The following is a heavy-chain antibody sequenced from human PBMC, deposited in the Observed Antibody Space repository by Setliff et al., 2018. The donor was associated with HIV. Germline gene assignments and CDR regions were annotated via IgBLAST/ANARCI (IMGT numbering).Heavy chain of an antibody. CDR2: ILYSGST. Sequence: SETLSLTCTVSGGSISTYYWNWIRQPPGRGPEWIGYILYSGSTNYNPSLKSRVTISVGTSKNQFSLNLSSVTAADTAVYYCASSVAGSGPNWFDPWGQGTLVTVSS. CDR1: GGSISTYY. CDR3: ASSVAGSGPNWFDP. D-gene: IGHD6-19*01. J-gene: IGHJ5*02. V-gene: IGHV4-59*08.